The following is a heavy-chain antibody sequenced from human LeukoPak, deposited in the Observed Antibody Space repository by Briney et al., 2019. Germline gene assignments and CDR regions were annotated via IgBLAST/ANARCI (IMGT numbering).Heavy chain of an antibody. Sequence: GGSLRLSCAASGFTFSSYAMSWVRQAPGKGLEWVSSVSSSSSYLYYADSVKGRFTISRDNAKNSLYLQMNSLRAEDTAVYYCARRDSTNVGSSSDYWGQGTLVTVSS. V-gene: IGHV3-21*01. CDR3: ARRDSTNVGSSSDY. CDR2: VSSSSSYL. J-gene: IGHJ4*02. CDR1: GFTFSSYA. D-gene: IGHD6-6*01.